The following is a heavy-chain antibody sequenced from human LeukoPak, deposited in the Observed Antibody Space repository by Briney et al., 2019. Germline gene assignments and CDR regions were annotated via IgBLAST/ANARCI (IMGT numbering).Heavy chain of an antibody. J-gene: IGHJ5*02. CDR1: GFTFSNYW. V-gene: IGHV3-7*03. CDR2: IRVDGSEK. Sequence: PGGSLRLSCAASGFTFSNYWMSWVRQAPGKGLEWVANIRVDGSEKYYLDSVKGRFTISRDNAKNSVYLQMNSPRTEDTAVYYCAKDFMGIAVAGTGFDPWGQGTLVTVSS. D-gene: IGHD6-19*01. CDR3: AKDFMGIAVAGTGFDP.